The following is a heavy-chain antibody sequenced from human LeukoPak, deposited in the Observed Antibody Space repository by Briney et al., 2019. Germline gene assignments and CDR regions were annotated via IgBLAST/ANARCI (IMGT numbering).Heavy chain of an antibody. Sequence: ASVKVSCKASGYTFTGYYMHWVRQAPGQGLEWMGWINPNSGGTNYAQKFQGRVTMTRDTSISTAYMELSRLRSDDTAVYYCARDSGYSSSWTPRWYYYYYMDVWGKGTTVTVSS. J-gene: IGHJ6*03. D-gene: IGHD6-13*01. CDR2: INPNSGGT. CDR1: GYTFTGYY. CDR3: ARDSGYSSSWTPRWYYYYYMDV. V-gene: IGHV1-2*02.